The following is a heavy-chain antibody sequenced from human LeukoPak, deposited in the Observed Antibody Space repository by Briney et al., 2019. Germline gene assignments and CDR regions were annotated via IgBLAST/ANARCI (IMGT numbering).Heavy chain of an antibody. J-gene: IGHJ4*02. CDR1: GFTFSSYS. Sequence: GGSLRLSCAASGFTFSSYSMNWVCQAPGKGLEWVSAISSSSSYIYYADSVKGRFTISRDNAKNSLYLQMNSLRAEDTAVYYCASTYSGGYYGNFDYWGQGTLVTVSS. CDR3: ASTYSGGYYGNFDY. V-gene: IGHV3-21*01. D-gene: IGHD1-26*01. CDR2: ISSSSSYI.